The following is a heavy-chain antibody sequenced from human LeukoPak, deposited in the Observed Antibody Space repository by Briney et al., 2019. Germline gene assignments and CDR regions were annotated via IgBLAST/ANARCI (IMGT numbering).Heavy chain of an antibody. CDR2: ISASGGTT. CDR3: AKEPREYCSSTSCPNWFDS. J-gene: IGHJ5*01. CDR1: GFTFNNYA. D-gene: IGHD2-2*01. Sequence: GGSLRLSCAASGFTFNNYAMSWVRQAPGKGLEWVSTISASGGTTYYADSVKGRFTISRDNSENTLFLQMNSLRAEDTAVYYCAKEPREYCSSTSCPNWFDSWGQGTLVTVSS. V-gene: IGHV3-23*01.